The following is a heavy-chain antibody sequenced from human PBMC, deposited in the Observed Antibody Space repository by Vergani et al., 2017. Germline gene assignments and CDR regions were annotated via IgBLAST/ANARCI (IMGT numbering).Heavy chain of an antibody. J-gene: IGHJ4*02. CDR1: EYSFGNYW. CDR3: ARHTTYTDS. D-gene: IGHD1-1*01. Sequence: EVALVQSGPEMRKPGVSLKISCKGSEYSFGNYWIVWVRQMPGEGLEWMGIIYPAHSDTRYSPSFQGQVTISADKSISTAFLQWDSLKASDTALYYCARHTTYTDSWGQGTLVTVSS. CDR2: IYPAHSDT. V-gene: IGHV5-51*01.